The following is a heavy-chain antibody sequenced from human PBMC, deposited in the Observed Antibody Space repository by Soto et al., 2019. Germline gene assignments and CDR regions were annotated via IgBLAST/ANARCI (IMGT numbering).Heavy chain of an antibody. CDR1: GYTFTSDG. CDR3: ARSQTTVTSYDY. Sequence: GASVKVSCKASGYTFTSDGISWVRQAPGQGLEWMGWISAYNGNTKYTQKVQGRVTMTTDTSTSTAYMELRNLRSDDTAVYYCARSQTTVTSYDYWGQGTLVTVSS. D-gene: IGHD4-17*01. CDR2: ISAYNGNT. V-gene: IGHV1-18*01. J-gene: IGHJ4*02.